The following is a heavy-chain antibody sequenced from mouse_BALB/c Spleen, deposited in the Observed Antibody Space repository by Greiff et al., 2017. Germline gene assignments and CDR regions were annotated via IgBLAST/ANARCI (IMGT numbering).Heavy chain of an antibody. D-gene: IGHD4-1*01. V-gene: IGHV4-1*02. CDR2: INPDSSTI. CDR1: GFDFSRYW. J-gene: IGHJ3*01. Sequence: EVKVIESGGGLVQPGGSLKLSCAASGFDFSRYWMSWVRQAPGKGLEWIGEINPDSSTINYTPSLKDKFIISRDNAKNTLYLQMSKVRSEDTALYYCARRGNWDVWFAYWGQGTLVTVSA. CDR3: ARRGNWDVWFAY.